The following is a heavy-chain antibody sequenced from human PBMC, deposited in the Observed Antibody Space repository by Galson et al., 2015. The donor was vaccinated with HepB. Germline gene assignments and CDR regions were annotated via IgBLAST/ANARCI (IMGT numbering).Heavy chain of an antibody. CDR3: ARAEARDYDFWSGYYIWGH. CDR2: IYYSGST. V-gene: IGHV4-61*01. J-gene: IGHJ4*02. CDR1: GGSVSSGSYY. D-gene: IGHD3-3*01. Sequence: ETLSLTCTVSGGSVSSGSYYWSWIRQPPGKGLEWIGYIYYSGSTNYNPSLKSRVTISVDTSKNQFSLKLSSVTAADTAVYYCARAEARDYDFWSGYYIWGHWGQGTLVTVSS.